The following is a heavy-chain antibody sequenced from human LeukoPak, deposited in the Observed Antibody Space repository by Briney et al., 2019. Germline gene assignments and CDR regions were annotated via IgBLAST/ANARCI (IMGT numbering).Heavy chain of an antibody. D-gene: IGHD3-10*01. CDR1: GGSISSSSEY. V-gene: IGHV4-39*01. Sequence: SETLSLTCTVSGGSISSSSEYWGWIRQPPGKGLEWIGSIYYSGNTYYNPPLKSRVTISVDTSKNQFSLKLSSVTAADTAVYYCARLLWFGEPKPDYWGRGTLVTVSS. J-gene: IGHJ4*02. CDR3: ARLLWFGEPKPDY. CDR2: IYYSGNT.